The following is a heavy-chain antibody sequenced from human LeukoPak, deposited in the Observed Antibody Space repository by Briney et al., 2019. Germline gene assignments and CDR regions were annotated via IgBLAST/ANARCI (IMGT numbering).Heavy chain of an antibody. J-gene: IGHJ6*02. Sequence: SSETLSLTCTVSGGSIRSSYYYWGWIRQPPGKGLEWIGSIYDSGSTYYNPSLKSRVTISVDTSKNQFSLKLSSVTAAETAVYFCARRYLGYCSGDSCPLNYYGMDVWGQGTTVTVSS. CDR2: IYDSGST. V-gene: IGHV4-39*01. CDR3: ARRYLGYCSGDSCPLNYYGMDV. CDR1: GGSIRSSYYY. D-gene: IGHD2-15*01.